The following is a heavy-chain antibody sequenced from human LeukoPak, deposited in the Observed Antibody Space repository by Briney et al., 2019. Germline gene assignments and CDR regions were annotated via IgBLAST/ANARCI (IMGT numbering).Heavy chain of an antibody. CDR1: GFTFSSYS. CDR2: ISSSSSYI. Sequence: GGSLRLSCAASGFTFSSYSMNWVRQAPGKGLEWVSSISSSSSYIYYADSVKGRFTISRDNAKNSLYLQMNSLRAEDTAVYYCARAAIRGVCWFDPWGQGTLVTVSS. V-gene: IGHV3-21*01. CDR3: ARAAIRGVCWFDP. J-gene: IGHJ5*02. D-gene: IGHD3-10*01.